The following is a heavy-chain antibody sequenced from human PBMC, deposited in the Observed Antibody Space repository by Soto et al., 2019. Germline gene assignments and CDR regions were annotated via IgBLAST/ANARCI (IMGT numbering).Heavy chain of an antibody. CDR1: GFTFDEYG. V-gene: IGHV3-9*01. D-gene: IGHD3-22*01. CDR3: AKSHTYYFDSSGYYLGH. Sequence: GGSLRLSCAASGFTFDEYGMHWVRQSPGKGLEWVSGISWNSDSIGYADSVKGRFTISRDNAKNSLYLQMNSLRAEDTAFYYCAKSHTYYFDSSGYYLGHWGQGTPVTVSS. CDR2: ISWNSDSI. J-gene: IGHJ4*02.